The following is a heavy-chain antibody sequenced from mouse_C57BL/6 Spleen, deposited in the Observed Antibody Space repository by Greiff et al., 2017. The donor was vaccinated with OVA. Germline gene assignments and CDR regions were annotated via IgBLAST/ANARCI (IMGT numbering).Heavy chain of an antibody. CDR3: ARIYYDYDDAMDD. CDR1: GFTFSDYG. V-gene: IGHV5-17*01. CDR2: ISSGSSTI. Sequence: EVKLVESGGGLVKPGGSLKLSCAASGFTFSDYGMHWVRQAPEKGLEWVAYISSGSSTIYYADTVKGRLTISRDNAKNTLFLQMTSLRSEDTAMYYCARIYYDYDDAMDDWGQGTSVTVSS. D-gene: IGHD2-4*01. J-gene: IGHJ4*01.